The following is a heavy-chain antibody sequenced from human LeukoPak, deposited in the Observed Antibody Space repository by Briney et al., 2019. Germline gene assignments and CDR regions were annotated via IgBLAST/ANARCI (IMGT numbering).Heavy chain of an antibody. D-gene: IGHD2-15*01. Sequence: GASVKVSCKASGYTFTGYYMHWVRQAPGQGLEWMGWINPNSGGTNYALKFQGRVTMTRDTSISTAYMELSRLRSDDTAVYYCARYVVVVAAGGEHDAFDIWGQGTMVTVSS. CDR3: ARYVVVVAAGGEHDAFDI. J-gene: IGHJ3*02. V-gene: IGHV1-2*02. CDR2: INPNSGGT. CDR1: GYTFTGYY.